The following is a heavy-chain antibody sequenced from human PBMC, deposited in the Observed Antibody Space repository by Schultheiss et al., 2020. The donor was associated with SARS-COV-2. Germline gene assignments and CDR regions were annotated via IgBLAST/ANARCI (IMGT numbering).Heavy chain of an antibody. J-gene: IGHJ3*02. CDR1: GFTVSSNY. V-gene: IGHV3-53*01. Sequence: GGSLRLSCAASGFTVSSNYMSWVRQAPGKGLEWVSVIYSGGSTYYADSVKGRFTISGDNSKNTLYLQMNSLRAEDTAVYYCARVRSGTDAFDIWGQGTMVTVSS. D-gene: IGHD3-10*01. CDR3: ARVRSGTDAFDI. CDR2: IYSGGST.